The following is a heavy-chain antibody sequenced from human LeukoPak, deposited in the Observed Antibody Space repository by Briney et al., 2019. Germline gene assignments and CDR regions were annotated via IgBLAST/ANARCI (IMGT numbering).Heavy chain of an antibody. CDR2: IYYSGST. V-gene: IGHV4-39*01. Sequence: PSEALSLTCTVSGGSISSSSNCWGWIRQPPGKGLEWLGSIYYSGSTYYNPSLKSRVTISVDTSKNQFSLKLKSVTAADTAVYYCARLRREQVADFDYWGQGTLVTVSS. J-gene: IGHJ4*02. CDR3: ARLRREQVADFDY. D-gene: IGHD6-13*01. CDR1: GGSISSSSNC.